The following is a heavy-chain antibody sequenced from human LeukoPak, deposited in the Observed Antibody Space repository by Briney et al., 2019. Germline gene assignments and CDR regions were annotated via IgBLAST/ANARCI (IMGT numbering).Heavy chain of an antibody. CDR2: ISYDGSNK. Sequence: GGSLGLSCAASGFTFSSYGMHWVRQAPGKGLEWVAVISYDGSNKYYADSVKGRFTISRDNSKNTLYLQMNSLRAEDTAVYYCAKPGLPGYSSSWLDYWGQGTLVTVSS. V-gene: IGHV3-30*18. D-gene: IGHD6-13*01. J-gene: IGHJ4*02. CDR3: AKPGLPGYSSSWLDY. CDR1: GFTFSSYG.